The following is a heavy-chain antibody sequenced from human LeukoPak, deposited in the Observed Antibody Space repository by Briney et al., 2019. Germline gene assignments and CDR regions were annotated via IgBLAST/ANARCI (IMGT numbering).Heavy chain of an antibody. Sequence: PSETLSLTCAVYGGAFSGYYWSWIRKPPGKGLEWIGEINHSGSTNYNPSLKSRVTISVDTSKNQFSLKLSSVTAADTAVYYCLGMPRAGTNWFDPWGQGTLVTVSS. CDR1: GGAFSGYY. CDR2: INHSGST. CDR3: LGMPRAGTNWFDP. J-gene: IGHJ5*02. V-gene: IGHV4-34*01. D-gene: IGHD6-19*01.